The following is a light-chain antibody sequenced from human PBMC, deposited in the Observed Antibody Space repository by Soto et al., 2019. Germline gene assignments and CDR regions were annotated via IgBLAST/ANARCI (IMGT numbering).Light chain of an antibody. CDR3: LLSYRGARPV. J-gene: IGLJ3*02. CDR1: TGAVTSFQY. Sequence: QAVVTQEPSLTVSPGGTVTLTCGPSTGAVTSFQYAFWFQQRPGQAPRTLIYDTTNKHSWTPARFSGSLLGDKAALTLSGAQPDDEADYYCLLSYRGARPVFGGGTKLTVL. CDR2: DTT. V-gene: IGLV7-46*01.